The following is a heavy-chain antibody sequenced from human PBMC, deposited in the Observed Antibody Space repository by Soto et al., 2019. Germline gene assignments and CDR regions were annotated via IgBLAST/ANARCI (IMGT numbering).Heavy chain of an antibody. J-gene: IGHJ6*02. D-gene: IGHD2-2*01. CDR1: GYTFTSYG. Sequence: GASVKVSCKASGYTFTSYGISWVRQAPGQGLEWMGWISAYNGNTNYAQKLQGRVTMTTDTSTSTAYMELRSLRSDDTAVYYCARHIVVVPAARSWYYYGMDVWGQGTTVTVSS. V-gene: IGHV1-18*01. CDR2: ISAYNGNT. CDR3: ARHIVVVPAARSWYYYGMDV.